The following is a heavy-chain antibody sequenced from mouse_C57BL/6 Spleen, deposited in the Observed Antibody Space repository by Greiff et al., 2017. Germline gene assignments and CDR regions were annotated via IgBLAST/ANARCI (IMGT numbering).Heavy chain of an antibody. D-gene: IGHD2-5*01. CDR2: IDPSDSET. J-gene: IGHJ2*01. V-gene: IGHV1-52*01. Sequence: QVQLQQPGAELVRPGSSVKLSCKASGYTFTSYWMHWVKQRPIQGLEWIGNIDPSDSETHYNQKFKDKATLTVDKSSSTAYMQLKSLTSEDSAVXYCARDSNYYFDYWGQGTTLTVSS. CDR3: ARDSNYYFDY. CDR1: GYTFTSYW.